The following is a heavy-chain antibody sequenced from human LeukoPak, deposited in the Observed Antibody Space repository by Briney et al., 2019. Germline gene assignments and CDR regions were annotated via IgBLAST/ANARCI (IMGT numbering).Heavy chain of an antibody. J-gene: IGHJ4*02. D-gene: IGHD6-19*01. CDR1: GFTFSSYA. V-gene: IGHV3-23*01. Sequence: GGSLRLSCAASGFTFSSYAMSWVRQAPGKGLEWVSAISGSGGSTYYADSVKGRFTISRDNSKNTLYLQMNSLRAEDTAVYYCANGKPLSGSGWFPYFDYWGQGTLVTVSS. CDR2: ISGSGGST. CDR3: ANGKPLSGSGWFPYFDY.